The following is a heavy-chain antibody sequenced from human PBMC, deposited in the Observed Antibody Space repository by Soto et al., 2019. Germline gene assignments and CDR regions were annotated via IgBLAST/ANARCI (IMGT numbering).Heavy chain of an antibody. CDR2: ISSSSSTI. CDR3: ARDGEQWLVRLMMGFDY. V-gene: IGHV3-48*01. D-gene: IGHD6-19*01. J-gene: IGHJ4*02. Sequence: PGGSLRLSCAASGFTFSSYSMNWVRQAPGKGLEWVSYISSSSSTIYYADSVKGRFTISRDNAKNSLYLQMNSLRAEDTAVYYCARDGEQWLVRLMMGFDYWGQGTLVTVSS. CDR1: GFTFSSYS.